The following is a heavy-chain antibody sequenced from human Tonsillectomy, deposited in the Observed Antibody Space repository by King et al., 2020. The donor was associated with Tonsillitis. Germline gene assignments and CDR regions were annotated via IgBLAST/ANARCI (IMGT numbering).Heavy chain of an antibody. CDR1: GDSISGSRYY. CDR2: SGST. D-gene: IGHD3-10*01. J-gene: IGHJ4*02. CDR3: ARHRGQGLFDY. Sequence: VQLQESGPGQVKPSATLSLSCSISGDSISGSRYYWAWIRQAPGKGLEWIGSGSTYSNPSLKSQVTISIDTSKNQFSLQLTSVTAADTAVYYCARHRGQGLFDYWGQGTLVAVSS. V-gene: IGHV4-39*01.